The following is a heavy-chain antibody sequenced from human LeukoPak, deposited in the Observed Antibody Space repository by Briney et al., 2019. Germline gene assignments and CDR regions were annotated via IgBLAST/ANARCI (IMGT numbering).Heavy chain of an antibody. D-gene: IGHD2-15*01. J-gene: IGHJ5*02. CDR1: GFTFSDYY. Sequence: GGSLRLSCAASGFTFSDYYMSWVRQAPGKGREWGSYISSSGSTIYYADSVKGRFTISRDNAKNSLYLQMNSLRAEDTAVYYCARDRGSGGHSWFDPWGQGTLVTVSS. CDR3: ARDRGSGGHSWFDP. V-gene: IGHV3-11*04. CDR2: ISSSGSTI.